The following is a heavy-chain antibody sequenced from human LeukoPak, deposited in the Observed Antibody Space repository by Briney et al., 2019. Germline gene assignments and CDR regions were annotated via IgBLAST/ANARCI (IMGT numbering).Heavy chain of an antibody. D-gene: IGHD6-19*01. V-gene: IGHV3-23*01. J-gene: IGHJ6*03. CDR2: IFPSGGEI. Sequence: PGGSLRLSCAASGFTFSTFAMIWVRQPPGKGLEWVSSIFPSGGEIHYADSVKGRFTISRDNSKNTLYLQMNSLRAEDTAVYYCAKDLMGGSGWPSYYMDVWGKGTTVTISS. CDR1: GFTFSTFA. CDR3: AKDLMGGSGWPSYYMDV.